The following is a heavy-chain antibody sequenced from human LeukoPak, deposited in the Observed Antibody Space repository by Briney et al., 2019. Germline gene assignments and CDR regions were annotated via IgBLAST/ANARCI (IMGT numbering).Heavy chain of an antibody. CDR2: IYTSGST. D-gene: IGHD3-10*01. V-gene: IGHV4-61*02. Sequence: SETLSLTCTVSGGSISSGSYYWSWLRQPAGKGLEWIGRIYTSGSTNYNPSLKSRVTISVDTSKNQFSLKLSSVTAADTAVYYCARGTPYGSGRYDYWGQGTLVTVSS. CDR3: ARGTPYGSGRYDY. CDR1: GGSISSGSYY. J-gene: IGHJ4*02.